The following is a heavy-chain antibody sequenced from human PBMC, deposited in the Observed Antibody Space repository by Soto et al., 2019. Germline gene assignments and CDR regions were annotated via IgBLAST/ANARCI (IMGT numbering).Heavy chain of an antibody. Sequence: GGSLRLSCAASGFTVSSNYMSWVRQAPGKGLQWVSVIYSGGSTYYADSVRGRFTISRDNSKNTLYLQMNSLRAQDTAVYYCAPGDYVFLDDGYWGQGTLVTVSS. CDR1: GFTVSSNY. D-gene: IGHD4-17*01. CDR2: IYSGGST. V-gene: IGHV3-66*01. J-gene: IGHJ4*02. CDR3: APGDYVFLDDGY.